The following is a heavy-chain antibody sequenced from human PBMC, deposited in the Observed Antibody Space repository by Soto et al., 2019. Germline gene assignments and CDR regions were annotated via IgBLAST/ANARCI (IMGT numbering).Heavy chain of an antibody. Sequence: GGSLRLSCTASGFTFSTYAMSWVRQAPGKGLEWVSAISGSGSTTYYADSVKGRFTISRDNAKNSLYLQMNSLRAEDTAVYYCAREGLQLWVPENVDYWGQGTLVTVSS. D-gene: IGHD5-18*01. V-gene: IGHV3-23*01. CDR3: AREGLQLWVPENVDY. CDR1: GFTFSTYA. CDR2: ISGSGSTT. J-gene: IGHJ4*02.